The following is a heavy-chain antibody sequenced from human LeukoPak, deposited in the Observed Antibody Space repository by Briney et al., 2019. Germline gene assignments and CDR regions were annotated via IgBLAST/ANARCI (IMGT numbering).Heavy chain of an antibody. J-gene: IGHJ4*02. Sequence: GGSLRLSCAASGFTFSSYGMHWVRQAPGKGLEWVAFIRYDGSNKYYADSVKGRLTISRDNSKNTLYLQMNSLRAEDTAVYYCAKGLGSGSYYNPPFDYWGQGTLVTVSS. V-gene: IGHV3-30*02. CDR3: AKGLGSGSYYNPPFDY. CDR1: GFTFSSYG. D-gene: IGHD3-10*01. CDR2: IRYDGSNK.